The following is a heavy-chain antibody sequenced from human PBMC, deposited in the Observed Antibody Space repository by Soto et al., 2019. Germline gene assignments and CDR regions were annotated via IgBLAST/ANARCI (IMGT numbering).Heavy chain of an antibody. Sequence: QVQLVQSGTEVKKPGASLKVSCKASGYTSTNYGIAWVRQAPGQGLEWMGWISVYSGKTNYAQNVQVRLTMTTDTSTSTAYMELTNLRSDDTAVYYCARASGYLAHYPSVSYFDPWGQGTLVTVSS. CDR3: ARASGYLAHYPSVSYFDP. CDR2: ISVYSGKT. J-gene: IGHJ5*02. V-gene: IGHV1-18*01. D-gene: IGHD3-10*01. CDR1: GYTSTNYG.